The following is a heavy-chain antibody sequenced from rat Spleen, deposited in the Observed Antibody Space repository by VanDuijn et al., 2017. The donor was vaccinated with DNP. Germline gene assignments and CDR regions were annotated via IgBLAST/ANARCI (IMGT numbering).Heavy chain of an antibody. CDR1: GFTFSNYY. V-gene: IGHV5-25*01. CDR3: ERQVSRTVPHWYFDF. J-gene: IGHJ1*01. CDR2: ISTGGGNT. Sequence: EVQLVESGGGLVQPGRSMKLSCAASGFTFSNYYMAWVRQAPTKGLEWVASISTGGGNTYYRDSVKGRFTISRDNAKSTLYLQMDSLRSEDTATYYCERQVSRTVPHWYFDFWGPGTMVTVSS. D-gene: IGHD1-1*01.